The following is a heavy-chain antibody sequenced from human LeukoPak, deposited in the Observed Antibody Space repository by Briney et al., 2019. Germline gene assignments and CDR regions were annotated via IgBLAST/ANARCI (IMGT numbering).Heavy chain of an antibody. CDR3: TTAVAGPYYFDC. V-gene: IGHV3-15*01. J-gene: IGHJ4*02. D-gene: IGHD6-19*01. Sequence: GGSLRLSCAAFGFTFSNAWMSWVRQAPGEGLEWVGRIRSKTDGGTTDYAAPVKGRFTISRDDSKNTLYLQMNSLETEDTAVYYCTTAVAGPYYFDCWGQGTLVTVSS. CDR2: IRSKTDGGTT. CDR1: GFTFSNAW.